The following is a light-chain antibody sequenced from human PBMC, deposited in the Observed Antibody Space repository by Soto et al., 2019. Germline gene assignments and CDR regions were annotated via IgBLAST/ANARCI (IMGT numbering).Light chain of an antibody. CDR1: SSDVGAFDY. V-gene: IGLV2-8*01. CDR2: DVN. Sequence: QSVLTQPPSASGSPGQSVTISCTGTSSDVGAFDYVSWYQQYPGEAPKLLIYDVNKRPSGVPDRFSGSKSDNTASLTVSGLQAEDEADFYCSSCAGNNIFVFGTGTKVTVL. J-gene: IGLJ1*01. CDR3: SSCAGNNIFV.